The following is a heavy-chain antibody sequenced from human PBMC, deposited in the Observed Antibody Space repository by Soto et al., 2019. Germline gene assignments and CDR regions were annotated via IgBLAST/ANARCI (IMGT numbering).Heavy chain of an antibody. J-gene: IGHJ4*02. CDR1: GFTFGDYA. Sequence: GGSLRLSCTASGFTFGDYAMNWVRQAPGKGLEWVSSISSSSSYIYYADSVKGRFTISRDNAKNSLYLQMNSLRAEDTAVYYCAREGYSYGRAPFDYWGQGTLVTVSS. V-gene: IGHV3-21*01. CDR3: AREGYSYGRAPFDY. D-gene: IGHD5-18*01. CDR2: ISSSSSYI.